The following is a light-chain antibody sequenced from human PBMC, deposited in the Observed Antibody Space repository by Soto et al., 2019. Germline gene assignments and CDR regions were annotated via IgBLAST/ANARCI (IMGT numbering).Light chain of an antibody. J-gene: IGLJ1*01. CDR2: DVS. Sequence: QSALTQPASVSGSPGQSIAISCTGVRTDVADGYDYVSWYQQHPGQAPQLIIYDVSNRPSGVSDRFSGSKPGNTASLTISGLQAEDEAEYYCTSYTSSTPFYVFGIGTKVTVL. CDR3: TSYTSSTPFYV. V-gene: IGLV2-14*03. CDR1: RTDVADGYDY.